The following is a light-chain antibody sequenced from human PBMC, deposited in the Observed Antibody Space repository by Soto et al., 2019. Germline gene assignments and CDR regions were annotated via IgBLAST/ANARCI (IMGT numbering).Light chain of an antibody. CDR2: AAS. CDR3: QQSYSILVT. J-gene: IGKJ1*01. CDR1: ENINSY. V-gene: IGKV1-39*01. Sequence: DIQMTQSPSSLSASVEDRVIITCRASENINSYLNWYQQKPGKAPKLLIYAASSLQSGVPSRFSCSGSETVFTHTSNYLQREDYATSYCQQSYSILVTLVQGTKGEIK.